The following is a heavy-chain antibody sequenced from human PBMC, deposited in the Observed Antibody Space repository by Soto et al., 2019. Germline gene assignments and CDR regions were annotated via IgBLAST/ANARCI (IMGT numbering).Heavy chain of an antibody. CDR2: INAGNDNT. CDR3: GRSGADYYGSGSYFKGLAFDI. Sequence: ASVKVSCKASGYTFTTYGIHWVRQAHGQRLEWMGWINAGNDNTKYSQNFQGRVTITRDTSANTAYMELSSLRSEDTAVYYCGRSGADYYGSGSYFKGLAFDIWGQGTMVTVSS. V-gene: IGHV1-3*01. J-gene: IGHJ3*02. D-gene: IGHD3-10*01. CDR1: GYTFTTYG.